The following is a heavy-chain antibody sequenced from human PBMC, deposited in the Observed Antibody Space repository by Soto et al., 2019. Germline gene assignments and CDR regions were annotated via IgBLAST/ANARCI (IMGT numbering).Heavy chain of an antibody. Sequence: QVQLQESGPGLVKPSQTLSLTCTVSGGSISSGGYYWSWIRQHPGKGLEWIGYIYYSGSTYYNPSLKRRVTISVDTFKNQFSLKLGSVTAADTAVYYCAGERGGGGYEFDYWGQGTLVTVSS. D-gene: IGHD5-12*01. V-gene: IGHV4-31*03. CDR3: AGERGGGGYEFDY. CDR1: GGSISSGGYY. J-gene: IGHJ4*02. CDR2: IYYSGST.